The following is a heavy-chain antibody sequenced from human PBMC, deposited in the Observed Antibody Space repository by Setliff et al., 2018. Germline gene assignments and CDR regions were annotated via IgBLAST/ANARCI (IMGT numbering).Heavy chain of an antibody. CDR2: IFYSGYT. CDR3: ARGSGRGYSYGLFDY. J-gene: IGHJ4*02. CDR1: GGSVSTYY. Sequence: SETLSLTCTVSGGSVSTYYWSWIRQPPRKGLEWIGFIFYSGYTHYNPSLKSRVTMSVDVSRDQFSLELSSVTAADTAVYFCARGSGRGYSYGLFDYWGQGSLVTVSS. V-gene: IGHV4-59*02. D-gene: IGHD5-18*01.